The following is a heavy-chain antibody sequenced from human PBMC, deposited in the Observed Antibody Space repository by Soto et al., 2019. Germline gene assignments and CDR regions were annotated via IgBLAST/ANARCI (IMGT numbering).Heavy chain of an antibody. Sequence: GASVKVSCKASGYTFTSYAMHWVRQAPGQRLEWMGWINAGNGNTKYSQKFQGRVTITRDTSASTAYMELSSLRSEDTAVYYCARHATDYDILTGPLYGMDVWGQGNTVTAP. CDR1: GYTFTSYA. CDR3: ARHATDYDILTGPLYGMDV. J-gene: IGHJ6*02. D-gene: IGHD3-9*01. V-gene: IGHV1-3*01. CDR2: INAGNGNT.